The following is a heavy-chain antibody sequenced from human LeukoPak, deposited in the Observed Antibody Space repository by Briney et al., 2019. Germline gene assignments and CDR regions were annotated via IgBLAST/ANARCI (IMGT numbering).Heavy chain of an antibody. CDR1: GFTFSSYS. CDR2: ISSASNII. J-gene: IGHJ5*02. D-gene: IGHD3-10*01. Sequence: PGECLRLSCAASGFTFSSYSMNWVRQAPGKGLEWISYISSASNIIYYADSVKGRFTISRDNAKNSVYLQMNSLRAEATAMYYCARDGWFGDYNWFDPWGQGTLVTVSS. V-gene: IGHV3-48*01. CDR3: ARDGWFGDYNWFDP.